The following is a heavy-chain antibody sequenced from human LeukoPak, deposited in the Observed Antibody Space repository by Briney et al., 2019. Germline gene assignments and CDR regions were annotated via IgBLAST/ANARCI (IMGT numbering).Heavy chain of an antibody. CDR2: INHSGST. J-gene: IGHJ3*02. CDR3: ARVRLDPRYCSGGSCFPKKVIFDI. CDR1: GGSFSGYY. Sequence: PSETLSLTCAVYGGSFSGYYWSWIRQPPGKGLEWIGEINHSGSTNYNPSLKSRVTISVDTSKNQFSLKLSSVTAADTAVYYCARVRLDPRYCSGGSCFPKKVIFDIWGQGTMVTVSS. D-gene: IGHD2-15*01. V-gene: IGHV4-34*01.